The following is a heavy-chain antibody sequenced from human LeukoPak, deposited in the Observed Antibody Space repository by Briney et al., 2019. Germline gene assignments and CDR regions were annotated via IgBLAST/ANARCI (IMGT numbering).Heavy chain of an antibody. J-gene: IGHJ3*02. Sequence: PGGSLRLSCAASGFTFSSYGMHWVRQAPGKGLEWVANIKQDGSEKYYVDSVKGRFTISRDNAKNSLYLQMNSLRAEDTAVYYCARAEDYVWGSYRPYAFDIWGQGTMVTVSS. CDR2: IKQDGSEK. CDR3: ARAEDYVWGSYRPYAFDI. V-gene: IGHV3-7*01. D-gene: IGHD3-16*02. CDR1: GFTFSSYG.